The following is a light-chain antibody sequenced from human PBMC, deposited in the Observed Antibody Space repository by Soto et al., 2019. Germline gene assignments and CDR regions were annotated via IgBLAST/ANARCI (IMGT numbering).Light chain of an antibody. Sequence: DIQMTQSPSTLSASVGDRVTITCRASQSISSWLAWYQQKPGKAPKLLIYDASSLESGVPSRFSGSGSGIEFTLTISSLQPDDFATYYCQQYNSYWTFGQGTKVDI. CDR1: QSISSW. CDR2: DAS. J-gene: IGKJ1*01. V-gene: IGKV1-5*01. CDR3: QQYNSYWT.